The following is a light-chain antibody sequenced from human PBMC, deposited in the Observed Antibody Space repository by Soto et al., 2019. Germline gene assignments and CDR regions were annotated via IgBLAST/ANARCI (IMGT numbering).Light chain of an antibody. Sequence: QLVLTQSSSASTSLGSSVNLTCTLSSGHSSNIIAWHQQQPGKAPRYLMKLEGSGTYNKGSGVPDRFPGSSSGADRYLTISNLQSEDEADYYCETWDSKTRVFGGGTKVTVL. CDR2: LEGSGTY. CDR3: ETWDSKTRV. J-gene: IGLJ3*02. CDR1: SGHSSNI. V-gene: IGLV4-60*03.